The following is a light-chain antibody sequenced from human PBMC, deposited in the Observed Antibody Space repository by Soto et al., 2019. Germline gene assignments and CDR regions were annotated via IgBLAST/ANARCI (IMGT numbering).Light chain of an antibody. CDR3: SSYTSSSTLVV. CDR2: YVS. V-gene: IGLV2-14*03. J-gene: IGLJ2*01. Sequence: QSALTQPASVSGSPGQSITISCTGTSSDVGGYSYVSWYQQHPGKAPKLMIYYVSNRPSGVSNRCSGSKSGNTASLTISGLQAEDEADYYCSSYTSSSTLVVFGGGTKRTVL. CDR1: SSDVGGYSY.